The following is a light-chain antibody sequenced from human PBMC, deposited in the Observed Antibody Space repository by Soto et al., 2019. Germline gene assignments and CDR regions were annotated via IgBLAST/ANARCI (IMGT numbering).Light chain of an antibody. CDR1: QSVSSSY. CDR2: GAS. Sequence: EIVLTQAPGTLSLSPGERATLSCRASQSVSSSYLAWYQQTPGQPPRLLIYGASSRATGIPDRFSGSGSGTAFTLTISRLEPDDVAVYSCQQYSSSPPTFGQETKVEIK. J-gene: IGKJ1*01. V-gene: IGKV3-20*01. CDR3: QQYSSSPPT.